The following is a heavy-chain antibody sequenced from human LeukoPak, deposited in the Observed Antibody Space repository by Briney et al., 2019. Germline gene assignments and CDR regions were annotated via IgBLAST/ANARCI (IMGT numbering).Heavy chain of an antibody. D-gene: IGHD3-3*01. Sequence: PGGSLRLSCAASGFTFSSYGMHWVRQAPGKGLEWVAFIRYDGSNKYYADSVKGRFTISRDNSKNTLYLQMNSLRAEDTAVYYCAKDLPEKLRFLEWFALDWGQGTLVTVSS. CDR3: AKDLPEKLRFLEWFALD. V-gene: IGHV3-30*02. CDR2: IRYDGSNK. CDR1: GFTFSSYG. J-gene: IGHJ4*02.